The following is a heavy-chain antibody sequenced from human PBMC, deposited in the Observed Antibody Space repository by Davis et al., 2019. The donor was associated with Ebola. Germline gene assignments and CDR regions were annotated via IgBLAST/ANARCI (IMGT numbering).Heavy chain of an antibody. CDR1: GFTFSSYA. V-gene: IGHV3-23*01. CDR2: ISGSGGST. CDR3: AKDGRYRAFDI. J-gene: IGHJ3*02. D-gene: IGHD1-26*01. Sequence: GESLKICCAASGFTFSSYAMSWVRQAPGKGLEWVSAISGSGGSTYYADSVKGRFTISRDNSKNTLYLQMNSLRAEDTAVYYCAKDGRYRAFDIWGQGTMVTVSS.